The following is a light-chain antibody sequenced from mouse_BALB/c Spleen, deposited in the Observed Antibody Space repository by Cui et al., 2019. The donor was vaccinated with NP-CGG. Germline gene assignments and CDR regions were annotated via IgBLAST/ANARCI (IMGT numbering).Light chain of an antibody. CDR1: TGAVTNYNY. J-gene: IGLJ1*01. Sequence: QAVLSQEYALTTSPGETVTLTCRSSTGAVTNYNYANWVQEKPDHLFTGLIGGTNNRAPGVPARFSGSLIGDKAALTITGAQTEDEAIYFCALWYSNHWVFGGGTKLTVL. CDR2: GTN. V-gene: IGLV1*01. CDR3: ALWYSNHWV.